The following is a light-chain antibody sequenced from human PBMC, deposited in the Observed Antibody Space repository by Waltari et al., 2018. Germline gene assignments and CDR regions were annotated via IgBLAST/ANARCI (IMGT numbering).Light chain of an antibody. CDR1: KLGDKN. Sequence: GDKLGDKNVCWYQQKPGQSPVLVIHADSKRPSGIPERISGSNSGNTATLTISGTQAMDEADYYCQAWDSNIGVFGGGTKLTVL. CDR2: ADS. CDR3: QAWDSNIGV. V-gene: IGLV3-1*01. J-gene: IGLJ2*01.